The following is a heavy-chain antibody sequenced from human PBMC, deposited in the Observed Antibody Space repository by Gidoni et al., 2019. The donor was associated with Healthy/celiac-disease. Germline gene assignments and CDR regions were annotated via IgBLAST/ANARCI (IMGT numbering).Heavy chain of an antibody. CDR3: ARETMIQLWLDYYYYYGMDV. CDR2: LNHSGST. V-gene: IGHV4-34*01. Sequence: QVQLQQRGAGLLKPSETLSLTCAVYGGSFSGYYWRRIRQPPRKGLEWIGELNHSGSTNYNPTRKSRVTVSVGTSKNQFSLKLSSVSAADTAVYYCARETMIQLWLDYYYYYGMDVWGQGTTVTVSS. J-gene: IGHJ6*02. CDR1: GGSFSGYY. D-gene: IGHD5-18*01.